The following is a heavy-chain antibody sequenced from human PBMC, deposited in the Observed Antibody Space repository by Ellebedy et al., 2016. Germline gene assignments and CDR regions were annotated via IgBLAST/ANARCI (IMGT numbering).Heavy chain of an antibody. D-gene: IGHD3-10*01. Sequence: GESLKISXAASALTFKNYGMHWVRQAPGKGLEWVAFISYEGSNRFYADSLKGRFTISRDNAKNSLYLQMNSLRAEDTAVYYCARDDGETYNPLDYWGQGTLVTVSS. CDR2: ISYEGSNR. CDR3: ARDDGETYNPLDY. CDR1: ALTFKNYG. J-gene: IGHJ4*02. V-gene: IGHV3-30*03.